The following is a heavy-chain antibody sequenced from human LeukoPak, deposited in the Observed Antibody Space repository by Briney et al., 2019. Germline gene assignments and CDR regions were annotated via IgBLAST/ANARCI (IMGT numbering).Heavy chain of an antibody. J-gene: IGHJ4*02. CDR2: ISSSSSYI. Sequence: GGSLRLSCAASGFTFSSYSMNWVRQAPGKGLEWVSSISSSSSYIYYVDSVKGRFTISRDNAKNSLYLQMNSLRAEDTAVYYCAKDRKSGYSYGHTARHGPTITFDYWGQGTLVTVSS. V-gene: IGHV3-21*01. CDR3: AKDRKSGYSYGHTARHGPTITFDY. CDR1: GFTFSSYS. D-gene: IGHD5-18*01.